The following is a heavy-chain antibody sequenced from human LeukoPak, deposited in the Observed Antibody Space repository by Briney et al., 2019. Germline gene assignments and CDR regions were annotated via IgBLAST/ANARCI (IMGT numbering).Heavy chain of an antibody. CDR2: VSYSGST. Sequence: SETLSLTCTVSHGSISDNSYYWGWIRQPPGKGLEWIGSVSYSGSTNYNPSLKSRVTISVDKSKNQFSLKLSSVTAADTAVYYCARDEVTATGLFDYWGQGTLVTVSS. V-gene: IGHV4-39*07. J-gene: IGHJ4*02. CDR1: HGSISDNSYY. CDR3: ARDEVTATGLFDY. D-gene: IGHD2-21*02.